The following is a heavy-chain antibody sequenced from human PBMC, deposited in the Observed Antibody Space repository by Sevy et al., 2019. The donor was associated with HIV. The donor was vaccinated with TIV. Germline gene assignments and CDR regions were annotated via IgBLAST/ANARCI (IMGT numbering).Heavy chain of an antibody. CDR1: GFTFSSYG. V-gene: IGHV3-30*18. J-gene: IGHJ6*02. CDR2: ISYDGSNK. D-gene: IGHD1-26*01. CDR3: AKGGGVGATPTFYYYGMDV. Sequence: GGSLRLSCAASGFTFSSYGMHWIRQAPGKGLEWVAVISYDGSNKYYADSVKGRFTISRDNSKSTLYLQMNSLRAEDTAVYYCAKGGGVGATPTFYYYGMDVWGQGTTVTVSS.